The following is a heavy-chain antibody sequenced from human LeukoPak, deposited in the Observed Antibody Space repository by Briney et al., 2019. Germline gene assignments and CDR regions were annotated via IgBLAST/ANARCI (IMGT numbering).Heavy chain of an antibody. V-gene: IGHV4-59*08. Sequence: PSETLSLTCTVSGGSISSYFWSWIRQPPGKGLEWIGNIYHSGSTNYNPSLKSRVTISVDTSKNQFSLRLSSVTAADTAVYYCARQSRGYNYGAFDYWGQGTLVTVSS. D-gene: IGHD5-18*01. CDR3: ARQSRGYNYGAFDY. CDR2: IYHSGST. CDR1: GGSISSYF. J-gene: IGHJ4*02.